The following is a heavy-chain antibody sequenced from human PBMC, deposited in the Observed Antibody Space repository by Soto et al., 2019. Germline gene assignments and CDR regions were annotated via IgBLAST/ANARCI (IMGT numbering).Heavy chain of an antibody. D-gene: IGHD5-12*01. CDR1: GFTFSDHY. CDR3: ARVGEYSGYDPPRNDY. V-gene: IGHV3-72*01. CDR2: TRNKANSYTT. Sequence: GGSLRLSCAASGFTFSDHYMDWVRQAPGKGLEWVGRTRNKANSYTTEYAASVKGRFTISRDDSKNSLYLQMNSLKTEGTAVYYCARVGEYSGYDPPRNDYWGQGTLVTVSS. J-gene: IGHJ4*02.